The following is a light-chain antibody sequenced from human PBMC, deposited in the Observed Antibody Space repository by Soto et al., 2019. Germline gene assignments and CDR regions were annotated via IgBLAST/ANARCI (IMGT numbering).Light chain of an antibody. Sequence: EIVLTQSPGTLSLSPGERATLSCRASQNITSNLTWYQQKPGQAPRLLIYGASTRATGIPARFSGSGSGTDFTLTISSLQAEDVAVYYCQQYYDTRFTFGPGTKVDIK. CDR1: QNITSN. V-gene: IGKV3-15*01. CDR2: GAS. CDR3: QQYYDTRFT. J-gene: IGKJ3*01.